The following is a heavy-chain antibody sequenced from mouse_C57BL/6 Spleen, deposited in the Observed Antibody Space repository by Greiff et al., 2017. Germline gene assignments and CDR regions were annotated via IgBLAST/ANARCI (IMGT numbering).Heavy chain of an antibody. J-gene: IGHJ2*01. CDR1: GYTFPDYE. CDR2: IDPETGGT. CDR3: TREEEKIYYGNYGYFDY. D-gene: IGHD2-1*01. Sequence: VQLQQSGAELVRPGASVTLSCKASGYTFPDYEMHWVKQTPVHGLEWIGAIDPETGGTAYNQTFKGKAILTADKSSSTAYMELRSLTSEDSAVYYCTREEEKIYYGNYGYFDYWGQGTTLTVSS. V-gene: IGHV1-15*01.